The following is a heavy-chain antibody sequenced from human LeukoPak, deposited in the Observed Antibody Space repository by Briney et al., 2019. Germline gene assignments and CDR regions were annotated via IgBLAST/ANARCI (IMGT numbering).Heavy chain of an antibody. J-gene: IGHJ4*02. CDR1: GYTFTSYA. CDR2: INTNTGNP. CDR3: ARGTSPDVYCSSTSCNPYYFDY. V-gene: IGHV7-4-1*02. Sequence: ASVKVSCKASGYTFTSYAMNWVRQAPGQGLEWMGWINTNTGNPTYAQGFTERFVFSLDTSVSTAYLQISSLKAEDTAVYYCARGTSPDVYCSSTSCNPYYFDYWGQGTLVTVSS. D-gene: IGHD2-2*01.